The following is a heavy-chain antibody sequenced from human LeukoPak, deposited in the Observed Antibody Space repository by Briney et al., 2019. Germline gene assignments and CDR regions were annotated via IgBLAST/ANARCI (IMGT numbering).Heavy chain of an antibody. CDR3: ARGQWLAPFDY. V-gene: IGHV3-11*03. Sequence: PGGSLRLSCAASGFTFSDYYMSWIRQAPGKGLEWVSYISSSSSYTNYADSVKGRFTISRDNAKNSLYLPMNSLRAEDTAVYYCARGQWLAPFDYWGQGTLVTVSS. J-gene: IGHJ4*02. CDR2: ISSSSSYT. D-gene: IGHD6-19*01. CDR1: GFTFSDYY.